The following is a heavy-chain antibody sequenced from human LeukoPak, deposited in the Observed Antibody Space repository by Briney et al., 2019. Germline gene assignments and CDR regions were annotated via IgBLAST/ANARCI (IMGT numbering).Heavy chain of an antibody. J-gene: IGHJ4*02. CDR3: ARRRGVTATLNYFDY. Sequence: GESLKISCKGSGYSFTKYWIGWVRQMPGKGQEWMGIIYPGDPDTTYSPSFQGQVTISADKSISTAYLQWSSLRASDTAIYYCARRRGVTATLNYFDYWGQGTLVTVSS. CDR1: GYSFTKYW. V-gene: IGHV5-51*01. D-gene: IGHD2-21*02. CDR2: IYPGDPDT.